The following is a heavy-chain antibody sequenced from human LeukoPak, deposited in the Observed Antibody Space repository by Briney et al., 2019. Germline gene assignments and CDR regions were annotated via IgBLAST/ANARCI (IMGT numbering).Heavy chain of an antibody. CDR1: GYPISSGYY. D-gene: IGHD6-19*01. J-gene: IGHJ4*02. V-gene: IGHV4-38-2*01. CDR2: IYHSGST. Sequence: SETPSLTCAVSGYPISSGYYWGWIRQPPGKGLEWIGSIYHSGSTYYNPSLKSRVTISVDTSKNQFSLKLSSVTAADTAVYYCARSVAGSFYWGQGTLVTVSS. CDR3: ARSVAGSFY.